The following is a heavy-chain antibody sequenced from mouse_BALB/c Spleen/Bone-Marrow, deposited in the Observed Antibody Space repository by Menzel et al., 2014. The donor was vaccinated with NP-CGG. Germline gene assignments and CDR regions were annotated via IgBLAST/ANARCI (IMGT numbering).Heavy chain of an antibody. CDR3: ARHGITRLLDY. Sequence: VQLKESGGGLVKPGGSLKLSCAASGFTFSSYAMSWVRQTPEKRLEWVATISSGGSYTYYPDSVKGRFTISRDNAKNTLYLQMSSLRSEDTAMYYYARHGITRLLDYWGQGTTLTVSS. CDR1: GFTFSSYA. J-gene: IGHJ2*01. CDR2: ISSGGSYT. D-gene: IGHD2-4*01. V-gene: IGHV5-9-3*01.